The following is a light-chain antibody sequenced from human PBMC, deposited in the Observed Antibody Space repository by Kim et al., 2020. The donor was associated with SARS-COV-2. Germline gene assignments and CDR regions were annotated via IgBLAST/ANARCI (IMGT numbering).Light chain of an antibody. V-gene: IGLV2-11*01. J-gene: IGLJ1*01. CDR2: DVS. CDR3: CSYAGSYTYV. CDR1: SSDVGGYSY. Sequence: QSALTQPRSVSGSPGQSVTISCTGTSSDVGGYSYVSWYQQHPGKAPKLMIYDVSKQPSGVPDHFSGSKSGNTASLTISGLQAEDEADYYCCSYAGSYTYVFGTGTKVTVL.